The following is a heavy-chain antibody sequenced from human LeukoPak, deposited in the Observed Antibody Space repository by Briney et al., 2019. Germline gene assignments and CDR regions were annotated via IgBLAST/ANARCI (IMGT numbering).Heavy chain of an antibody. Sequence: PGRSLRLSCAASGFSFSKYWMHWVRQVPGKGLVWVSRIKDDGKMTDYADSVKGRFTISRDNAKNMLYLQMNSLRTDDTAVYYCARVSSGEQWLAFDYWGQGILVTVFS. CDR1: GFSFSKYW. J-gene: IGHJ4*02. D-gene: IGHD6-19*01. V-gene: IGHV3-74*01. CDR2: IKDDGKMT. CDR3: ARVSSGEQWLAFDY.